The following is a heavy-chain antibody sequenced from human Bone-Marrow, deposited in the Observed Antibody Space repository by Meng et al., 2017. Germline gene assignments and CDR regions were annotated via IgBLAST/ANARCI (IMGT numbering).Heavy chain of an antibody. Sequence: SETLSLTCTVSGGSVSSGSYYWSWIRQPPGKGLEWIGYIYYSGSTNYNPSLKSRVTISVDTSKNQFSLKLSSVTAADTAVYYFASGDYYDSSGYDAFDIWGQGTMVTVSS. CDR2: IYYSGST. D-gene: IGHD3-22*01. CDR3: ASGDYYDSSGYDAFDI. CDR1: GGSVSSGSYY. J-gene: IGHJ3*02. V-gene: IGHV4-61*01.